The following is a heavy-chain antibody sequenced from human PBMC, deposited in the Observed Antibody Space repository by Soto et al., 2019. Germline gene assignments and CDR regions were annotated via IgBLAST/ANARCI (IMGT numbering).Heavy chain of an antibody. CDR2: IIPIFGTA. Sequence: ASVKVSCKASGGTFSSYAISWVRQAPGQGLEWMGGIIPIFGTANYAQKFQGRVTITADESTSTAYMELSSLRSEDTAVYYCARVSSNGGVFYYYGMDVWGQGTTVTVSS. V-gene: IGHV1-69*13. CDR3: ARVSSNGGVFYYYGMDV. J-gene: IGHJ6*02. CDR1: GGTFSSYA. D-gene: IGHD3-3*01.